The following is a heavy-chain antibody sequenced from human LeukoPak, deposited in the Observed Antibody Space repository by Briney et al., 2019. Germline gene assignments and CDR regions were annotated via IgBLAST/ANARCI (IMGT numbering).Heavy chain of an antibody. CDR2: IYYSGST. CDR1: GGSISSYY. V-gene: IGHV4-59*01. CDR3: ARAPPRGSYYRGYFDY. Sequence: PSETLSLTCTVSGGSISSYYWSWIRQAPGKGLEWIGYIYYSGSTTYNPSLKSRVTISVDTSKNQFSLNLSSVTAADTAVYYCARAPPRGSYYRGYFDYWGQGTLVTVSS. J-gene: IGHJ4*02. D-gene: IGHD3-10*01.